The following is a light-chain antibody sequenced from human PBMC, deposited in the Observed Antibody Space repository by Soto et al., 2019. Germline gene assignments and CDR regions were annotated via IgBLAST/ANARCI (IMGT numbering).Light chain of an antibody. V-gene: IGLV1-47*01. J-gene: IGLJ1*01. CDR3: AAWDDSLSVL. CDR2: RNN. CDR1: SSNIGSNY. Sequence: SALTESPSAAGPPGQRVIISCSGSSSNIGSNYVYWYQQLPGTAPKLLIYRNNQRPSGVPDRFSGSKSGTSASLAISGLRSEDEADYYCAAWDDSLSVLFGTGTKVTVL.